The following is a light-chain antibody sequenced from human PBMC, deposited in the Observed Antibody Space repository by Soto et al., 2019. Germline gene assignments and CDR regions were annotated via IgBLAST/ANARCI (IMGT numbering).Light chain of an antibody. CDR3: SAHTSSTTHVV. J-gene: IGLJ2*01. CDR1: SSDVGNYNY. V-gene: IGLV2-14*01. CDR2: EVS. Sequence: QSALTQPASVSGSPGQSITISCTGTSSDVGNYNYVSWYQQHPGKAPKLMIYEVSNRPSGVSNRFSGSKSGNTASLTISGLQGVDAGVYNCSAHTSSTTHVVFGGGTKLTVL.